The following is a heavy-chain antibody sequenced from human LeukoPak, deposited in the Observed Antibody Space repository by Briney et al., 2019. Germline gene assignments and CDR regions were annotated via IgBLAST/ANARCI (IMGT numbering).Heavy chain of an antibody. CDR1: GFTFSSYA. CDR2: ISSNGGST. V-gene: IGHV3-64*01. J-gene: IGHJ4*02. Sequence: PVGSLRLSCAASGFTFSSYAMHWVRQAPGKGLEYVSAISSNGGSTYYANSVKGRFTISRDNSKNTLYLQMGSLRAEDMAVYYCARNTSGWYDFDYWGRATLVTVSS. CDR3: ARNTSGWYDFDY. D-gene: IGHD6-19*01.